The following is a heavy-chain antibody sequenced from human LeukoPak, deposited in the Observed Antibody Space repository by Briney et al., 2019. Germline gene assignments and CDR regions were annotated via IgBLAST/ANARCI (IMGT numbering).Heavy chain of an antibody. CDR2: IKSKGDGGAI. J-gene: IGHJ3*02. CDR3: STDHDYDVLTTYNLPVFDI. Sequence: GGALRLSCAASGFTFSNYAMSWVRQAPGKGLELVGHIKSKGDGGAIDYAAPGKGRFTISGDESKNTLFLQMNSLKTEETAVYYCSTDHDYDVLTTYNLPVFDIWGQGTMVIVSS. V-gene: IGHV3-15*01. D-gene: IGHD3-9*01. CDR1: GFTFSNYA.